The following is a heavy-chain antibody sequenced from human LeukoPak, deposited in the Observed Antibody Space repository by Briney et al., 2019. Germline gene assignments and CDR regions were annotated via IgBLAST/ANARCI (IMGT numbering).Heavy chain of an antibody. V-gene: IGHV1-18*01. CDR3: ARDHANSWELLPHYYYYYYMDV. D-gene: IGHD1-26*01. CDR1: GYTFTSYG. CDR2: ISAYNGNT. Sequence: PQASVKVSCKASGYTFTSYGISWVRQAPGQGLEWMGWISAYNGNTNYAQKLQGRVTMTTDTSTSTAYMELRSLRSDDTAVYYCARDHANSWELLPHYYYYYYMDVWGKGTTVTVSS. J-gene: IGHJ6*03.